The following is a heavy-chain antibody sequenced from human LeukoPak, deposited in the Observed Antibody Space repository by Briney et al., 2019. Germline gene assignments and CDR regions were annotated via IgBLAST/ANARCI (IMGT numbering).Heavy chain of an antibody. Sequence: HPGGSLRLSCAASGFTFSSYWMSWVRQAPGKGLEWVAVISYDGSNKYYADSVKGRFTISRDNSKNTLYLQMNSLRAEDTAVYYCAKDRGYCSGGSCYLIDYWGQGTLVTVSS. CDR2: ISYDGSNK. CDR1: GFTFSSYW. V-gene: IGHV3-30*18. D-gene: IGHD2-15*01. J-gene: IGHJ4*02. CDR3: AKDRGYCSGGSCYLIDY.